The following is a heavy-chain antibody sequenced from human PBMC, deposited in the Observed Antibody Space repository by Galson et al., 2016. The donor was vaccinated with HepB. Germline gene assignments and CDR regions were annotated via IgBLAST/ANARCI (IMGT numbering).Heavy chain of an antibody. D-gene: IGHD6-19*01. Sequence: SLRLSCAASGFTFSSYSMNWVRQAPGKGLEWVSSISSSSSYIYYADSVKGRFTITRDKSKNTLYLQMNSLRAEDTAVYYCAKEHSGYFDYWGQGTLVTVSS. V-gene: IGHV3-21*04. CDR1: GFTFSSYS. CDR3: AKEHSGYFDY. CDR2: ISSSSSYI. J-gene: IGHJ4*02.